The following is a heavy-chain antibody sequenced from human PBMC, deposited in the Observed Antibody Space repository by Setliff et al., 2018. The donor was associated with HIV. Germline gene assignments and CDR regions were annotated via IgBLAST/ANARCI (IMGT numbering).Heavy chain of an antibody. CDR1: GYSFTNYW. V-gene: IGHV5-51*01. Sequence: GESLKISCKASGYSFTNYWVGWVRQMPGNGLELMGIIYPGDSDTRYSPTFQGQVTISADKSISTAFLQWNSLKASDTAVYYCARASDPSHRMPPTNYYYYMDVWGKGTTVTVSS. CDR2: IYPGDSDT. D-gene: IGHD2-2*01. CDR3: ARASDPSHRMPPTNYYYYMDV. J-gene: IGHJ6*03.